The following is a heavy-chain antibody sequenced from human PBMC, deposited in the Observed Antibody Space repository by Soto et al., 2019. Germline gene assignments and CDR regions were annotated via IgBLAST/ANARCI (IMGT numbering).Heavy chain of an antibody. V-gene: IGHV1-69*02. CDR3: ARSGVAAAGTTFSDY. CDR1: GGTFSSYT. J-gene: IGHJ4*02. CDR2: IIPILGIA. D-gene: IGHD6-13*01. Sequence: QVQLVQSGAEVKKPGSSVKVSCKASGGTFSSYTISWVRQAPGQGLEWMGRIIPILGIANYAQKFQGRVTITEDKSTSTAYMELSRLRSEDTAVYYCARSGVAAAGTTFSDYWGQGTLVTVSS.